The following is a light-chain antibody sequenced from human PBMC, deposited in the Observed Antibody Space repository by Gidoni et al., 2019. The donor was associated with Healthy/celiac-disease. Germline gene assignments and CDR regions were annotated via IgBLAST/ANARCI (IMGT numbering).Light chain of an antibody. CDR2: DAS. V-gene: IGKV3-11*01. CDR1: QSVSSY. CDR3: QERSNWPPLT. Sequence: DILFSPSPSTLSLSPGERATLSCRASQSVSSYLAWYQQKPGQAPRLLIYDASNRATGIPARFSGSGSGTDFTLTISSLEPEDFAVYYCQERSNWPPLTFGGGTKVEIK. J-gene: IGKJ4*01.